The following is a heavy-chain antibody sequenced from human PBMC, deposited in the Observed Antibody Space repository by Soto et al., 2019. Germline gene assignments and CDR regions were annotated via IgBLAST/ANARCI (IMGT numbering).Heavy chain of an antibody. CDR2: ISSSSSYI. CDR3: ARVIFSPESGSYYPIDY. CDR1: GFTFSSYS. V-gene: IGHV3-21*01. Sequence: GGSLRLSCAASGFTFSSYSMNWVRQAPGKGLEWVSSISSSSSYIYYADSVKGRFTNSRDNAKNSLYLQMNSLRAEDTAVYYCARVIFSPESGSYYPIDYWGQGTLVTVSS. D-gene: IGHD1-26*01. J-gene: IGHJ4*02.